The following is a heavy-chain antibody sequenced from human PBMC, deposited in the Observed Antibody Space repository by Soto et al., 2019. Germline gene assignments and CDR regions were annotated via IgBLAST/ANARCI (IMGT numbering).Heavy chain of an antibody. D-gene: IGHD2-21*02. J-gene: IGHJ4*02. CDR3: ARGSGGNSGY. Sequence: QVQLQESGPGLVKPSETLSLTCTVSGGSVSSGSYYWSWIRQPPGKGLEWIGHIYYSGSTNYSPSLKSRVTMSVDTSKNQFTLKLSSVTAADTAIYYCARGSGGNSGYWGQGTLVTVSS. CDR1: GGSVSSGSYY. CDR2: IYYSGST. V-gene: IGHV4-61*01.